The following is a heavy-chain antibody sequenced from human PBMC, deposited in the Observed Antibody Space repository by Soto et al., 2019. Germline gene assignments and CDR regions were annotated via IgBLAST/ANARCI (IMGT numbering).Heavy chain of an antibody. Sequence: QVQLVQSGAEVKKPGASVKVSCKASGYTFTSYYMHWVRQAPGQGLEWMGIINPSGGSTSYAQKFPGRVTVHGDTTTRTVYMELSSLRSEDPAVYYCARERRAYSGYDYYYCCGMDVWGQGTTVTVSS. CDR3: ARERRAYSGYDYYYCCGMDV. D-gene: IGHD5-12*01. V-gene: IGHV1-46*03. J-gene: IGHJ6*02. CDR1: GYTFTSYY. CDR2: INPSGGST.